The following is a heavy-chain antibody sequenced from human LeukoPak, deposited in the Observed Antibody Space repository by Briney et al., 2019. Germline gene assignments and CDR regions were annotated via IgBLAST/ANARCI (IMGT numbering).Heavy chain of an antibody. CDR1: GGSINSYY. V-gene: IGHV4-59*12. CDR2: IHYTGST. D-gene: IGHD1-26*01. Sequence: PSETLSLTCAVSGGSINSYYWSWIRQPPGKGLECIGYIHYTGSTNYNPSLESRVTISLDTSKNQFSLKLSSVTAADTALYYCARDSTRYKWELPYWGQGTLVTVSS. CDR3: ARDSTRYKWELPY. J-gene: IGHJ4*02.